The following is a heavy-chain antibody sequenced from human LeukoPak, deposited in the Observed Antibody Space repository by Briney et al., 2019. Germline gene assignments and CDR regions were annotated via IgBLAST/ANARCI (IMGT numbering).Heavy chain of an antibody. D-gene: IGHD1-26*01. CDR1: GFTFSRFG. Sequence: PGRSLRLSCAASGFTFSRFGMHWVRQAPGKGLEWVAVIWYDGSNKYYADSVKGRFTISRDNSKNTLYLQMNSLRAEDTAMYYCARDGGGSYPLTPQLDYWGQGTLVTVSS. CDR3: ARDGGGSYPLTPQLDY. J-gene: IGHJ4*02. CDR2: IWYDGSNK. V-gene: IGHV3-33*01.